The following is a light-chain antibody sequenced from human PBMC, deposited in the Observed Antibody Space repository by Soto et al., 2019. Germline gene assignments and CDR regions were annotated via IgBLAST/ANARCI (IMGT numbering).Light chain of an antibody. CDR2: DAS. J-gene: IGKJ1*01. CDR3: QHYNSYSEA. V-gene: IGKV1D-16*01. CDR1: QGISSW. Sequence: DIQMTQSPSSVSASVGDRVTITCRASQGISSWLAWYQQKPEKAPKLVIYDASSLQSGVPSRFSGSGSGTDFTLTISSLQPDDFATYYCQHYNSYSEAFGQGTKVELK.